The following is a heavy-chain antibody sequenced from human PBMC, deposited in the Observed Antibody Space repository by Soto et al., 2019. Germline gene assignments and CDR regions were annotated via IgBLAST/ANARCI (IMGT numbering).Heavy chain of an antibody. V-gene: IGHV3-20*04. CDR3: ARDNAYGSGSYYNDENCFDP. D-gene: IGHD3-10*01. CDR2: INWNGGST. J-gene: IGHJ5*02. CDR1: GFTFDDYG. Sequence: EVQLVESGGGVVRPGGSLRLSCAASGFTFDDYGMSWVRQAPGKGLEWVSGINWNGGSTGYADSVKGRFTISRDNAKNSLYLQMNSLRAEDTALYYCARDNAYGSGSYYNDENCFDPWGQGTLVTVSS.